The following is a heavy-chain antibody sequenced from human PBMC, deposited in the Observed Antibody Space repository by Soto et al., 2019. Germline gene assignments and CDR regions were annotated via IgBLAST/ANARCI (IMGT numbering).Heavy chain of an antibody. D-gene: IGHD3-22*01. V-gene: IGHV4-39*01. CDR1: GGSISSSSFY. CDR2: IYYSGGT. Sequence: SETLSLTCTVSGGSISSSSFYWGWIRQPPGKGLEWIGTIYYSGGTYYNPPLKSRVTISVDTSKNQFSLKLSSVTAADTAVYYCASPRRDSSGFDALDIWGQGTMVTVSS. CDR3: ASPRRDSSGFDALDI. J-gene: IGHJ3*02.